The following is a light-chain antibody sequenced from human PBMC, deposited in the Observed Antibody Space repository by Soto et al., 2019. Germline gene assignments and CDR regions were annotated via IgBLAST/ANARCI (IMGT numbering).Light chain of an antibody. CDR1: QSISSW. CDR3: QQYNSYLWT. CDR2: KAS. Sequence: DIQMTQSPSTLSASVGDRVTITCRASQSISSWLAWYQQKPGTAPKLLIYKASSLESGVPSRFSGSGSGTDFTLAISSLQPEDSATYYCQQYNSYLWTFGQGTKVDIK. J-gene: IGKJ1*01. V-gene: IGKV1-5*03.